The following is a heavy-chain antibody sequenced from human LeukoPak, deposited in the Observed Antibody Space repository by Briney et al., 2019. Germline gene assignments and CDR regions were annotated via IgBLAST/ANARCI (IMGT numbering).Heavy chain of an antibody. CDR1: GGTFSSYA. CDR2: IIPIFGTA. J-gene: IGHJ4*02. V-gene: IGHV1-69*13. Sequence: SVKVSCKASGGTFSSYAISWVRQAPGQGLEWMGGIIPIFGTANYAQKFQGRVTITADESTSTAYMELSSLRSEDTAVYYCAREMGGRSSISCFYFDYWGQGTLVTVSS. CDR3: AREMGGRSSISCFYFDY. D-gene: IGHD2-2*01.